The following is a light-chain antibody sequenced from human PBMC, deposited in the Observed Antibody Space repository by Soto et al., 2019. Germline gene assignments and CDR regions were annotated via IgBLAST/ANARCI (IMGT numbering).Light chain of an antibody. Sequence: QSVLTQPASVSGSPGQSITISCVGTSGDIGDYNYVSWYQQHPGKVPKVIIYDVSNRPSGVSYRFSGTKSGNTASLTFSGLQAEDEAVYYCCSYTRSGTLIFGTGTKVTVL. CDR2: DVS. J-gene: IGLJ1*01. CDR1: SGDIGDYNY. V-gene: IGLV2-14*01. CDR3: CSYTRSGTLI.